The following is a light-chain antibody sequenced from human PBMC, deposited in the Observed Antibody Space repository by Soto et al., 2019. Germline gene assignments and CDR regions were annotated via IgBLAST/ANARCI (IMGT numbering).Light chain of an antibody. CDR1: SSDVSVYKY. V-gene: IGLV2-14*01. J-gene: IGLJ2*01. CDR2: DVS. Sequence: QSVPTQPASVSGSPGQSITISCTGTSSDVSVYKYVSWYQQYPGKAPKLMIYDVSNRPSGVSNRFSGSKSGNTASLTISGLQAEDEADYYCSSYTSSSTVVFGGGTKLTVL. CDR3: SSYTSSSTVV.